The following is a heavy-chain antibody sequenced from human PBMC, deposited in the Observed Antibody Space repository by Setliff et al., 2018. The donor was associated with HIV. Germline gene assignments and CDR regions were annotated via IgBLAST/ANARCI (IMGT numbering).Heavy chain of an antibody. CDR3: ARVPGRDYYDTSGDFDY. V-gene: IGHV4-39*07. D-gene: IGHD3-22*01. J-gene: IGHJ4*02. CDR2: ISYGGIT. CDR1: GGSVGSRDYF. Sequence: SETLSLTCAVSGGSVGSRDYFWNWIRQPPGKGLEWIGAISYGGITYYNPSLTSRVTISVDTSKNQFSLKVTSVTAADTAVYYCARVPGRDYYDTSGDFDYWGLGTLVTVSS.